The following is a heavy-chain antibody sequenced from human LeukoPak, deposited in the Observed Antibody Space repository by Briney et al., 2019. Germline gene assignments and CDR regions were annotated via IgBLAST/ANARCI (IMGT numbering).Heavy chain of an antibody. D-gene: IGHD3-22*01. CDR1: GFTFSRYS. CDR3: ARDYFDSSGYPQTYYYYYMDV. CDR2: ISSTSTFI. Sequence: PGGSLRLSCAASGFTFSRYSMNWVRQAPGKGLEWVAPISSTSTFIYSADSVKGRFTISRDTAKNSLFLQMNSLRAEDTAIYYCARDYFDSSGYPQTYYYYYMDVWGKGTTVTVSS. J-gene: IGHJ6*03. V-gene: IGHV3-21*01.